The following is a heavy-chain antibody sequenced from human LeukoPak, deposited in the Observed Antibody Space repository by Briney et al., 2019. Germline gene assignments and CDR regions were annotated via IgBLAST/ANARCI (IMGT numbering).Heavy chain of an antibody. CDR2: ISSSSSYI. D-gene: IGHD3-9*01. Sequence: PGGSLRLSCAASGFTFSSYSMNWVRQAPGKGLEWVSSISSSSSYIYYADSVKGRFTISRDNAKSSLYLQMNSLRAEDTAVYYCARSGAYYDILTGYSAAFDIWGQGTLVTVSS. CDR1: GFTFSSYS. V-gene: IGHV3-21*01. J-gene: IGHJ3*02. CDR3: ARSGAYYDILTGYSAAFDI.